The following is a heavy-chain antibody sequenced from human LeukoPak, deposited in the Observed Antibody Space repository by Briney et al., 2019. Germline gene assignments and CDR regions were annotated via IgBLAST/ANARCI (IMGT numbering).Heavy chain of an antibody. D-gene: IGHD4-23*01. V-gene: IGHV4-39*07. CDR2: VNYSGST. CDR3: ARGRAVTRDFDY. J-gene: IGHJ4*02. CDR1: GGSISSSSYY. Sequence: SETLSLTCTVSGGSISSSSYYWGWVRQPPGKGLEWIGDVNYSGSTNYNPSLESRVTISADTSKSQFSLKLSSVTAADTSVYYCARGRAVTRDFDYWGQGTLVRVSS.